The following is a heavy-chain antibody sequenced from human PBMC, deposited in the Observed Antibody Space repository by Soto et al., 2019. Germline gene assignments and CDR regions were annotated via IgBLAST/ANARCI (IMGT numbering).Heavy chain of an antibody. Sequence: GGSLRLSCAASGFTVSSNYMSWVRQAPGKGLEWVSVIYSGGSTYYADSVKGRFTISRDNSKNTLYLQMNSLRAEDTAVYYCARVAVGPVTVTKSRSGYFDLWGRGTLVPVSS. CDR2: IYSGGST. V-gene: IGHV3-66*01. CDR3: ARVAVGPVTVTKSRSGYFDL. J-gene: IGHJ2*01. CDR1: GFTVSSNY. D-gene: IGHD4-17*01.